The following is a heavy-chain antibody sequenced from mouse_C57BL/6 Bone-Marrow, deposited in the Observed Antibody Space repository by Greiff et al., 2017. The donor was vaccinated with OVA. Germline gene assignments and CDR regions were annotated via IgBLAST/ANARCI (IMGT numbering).Heavy chain of an antibody. CDR1: GYTFTSYW. CDR2: IDPNSGGT. J-gene: IGHJ3*01. D-gene: IGHD3-2*02. Sequence: QVQLQQPGAELVKPGASVKLSCKASGYTFTSYWMHWVKQRPGRGLEWIGRIDPNSGGTKYNAKFKSKATLTVDKPSSTAYMQLSSLTSEDTAVYYCARSLDSSGYAWFAYWGQGTLVTVSA. V-gene: IGHV1-72*01. CDR3: ARSLDSSGYAWFAY.